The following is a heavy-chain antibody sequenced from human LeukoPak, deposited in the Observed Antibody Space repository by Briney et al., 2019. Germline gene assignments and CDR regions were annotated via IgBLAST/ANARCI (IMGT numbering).Heavy chain of an antibody. CDR1: EYTFTNYD. Sequence: ASVKVSCKTSEYTFTNYDINWVRQTTGQGLEWMGWMNPNSGNTGYAQKFQGRVTITRDTSISTAYMELSSLRSEDTAVYYCARDRGAGDAFDIWGQGTMVTVSS. J-gene: IGHJ3*02. CDR2: MNPNSGNT. V-gene: IGHV1-8*03. D-gene: IGHD7-27*01. CDR3: ARDRGAGDAFDI.